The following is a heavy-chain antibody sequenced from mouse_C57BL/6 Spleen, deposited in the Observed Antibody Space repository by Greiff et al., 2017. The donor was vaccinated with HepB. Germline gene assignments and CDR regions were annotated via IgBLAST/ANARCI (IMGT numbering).Heavy chain of an antibody. CDR3: ARVGYDVGDWFAY. CDR1: GFTFSSYA. CDR2: ISDGGSYT. J-gene: IGHJ3*01. Sequence: EVQRVESGGGLVKPGGSLKLSCAASGFTFSSYAMSWVRQTPEKRLEWVATISDGGSYTYYPDNVKGRFTISRDNAKNNLYLQMSHLKSEDTAMYYCARVGYDVGDWFAYWGQGTLVTVSA. D-gene: IGHD2-2*01. V-gene: IGHV5-4*01.